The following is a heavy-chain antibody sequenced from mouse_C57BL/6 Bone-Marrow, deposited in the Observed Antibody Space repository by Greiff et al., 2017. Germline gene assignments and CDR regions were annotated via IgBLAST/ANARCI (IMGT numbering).Heavy chain of an antibody. D-gene: IGHD2-3*01. CDR2: ISDAGSYT. V-gene: IGHV5-4*03. Sequence: EVKLMESGGGLVKPGGSLKLSCAASGFTFSSYAMSWVRQTPEKRLEWVATISDAGSYTHYPDNVKGRFTISRDNAKNNLYLQMIHLQSEDTAMYYCARVGGYYDWFAYWGQGTLVTVSA. CDR3: ARVGGYYDWFAY. CDR1: GFTFSSYA. J-gene: IGHJ3*01.